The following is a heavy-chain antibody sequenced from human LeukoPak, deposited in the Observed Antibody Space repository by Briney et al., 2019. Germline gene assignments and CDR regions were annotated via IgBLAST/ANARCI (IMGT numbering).Heavy chain of an antibody. CDR1: GFTFSSYA. CDR3: AKLGGHPLHNYYVGV. CDR2: ILDSGYST. V-gene: IGHV3-23*01. Sequence: PGGSLRLSCAASGFTFSSYAMSWVRQAPGKGLEWVSGILDSGYSTYYANSVKGRFTISRDSSNNTLYLQMNSLRAEDTAVYYCAKLGGHPLHNYYVGVWGKGTTVAVSS. J-gene: IGHJ6*03. D-gene: IGHD3-16*01.